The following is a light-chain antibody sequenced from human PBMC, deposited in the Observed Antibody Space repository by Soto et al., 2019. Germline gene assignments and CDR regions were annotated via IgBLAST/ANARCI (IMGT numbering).Light chain of an antibody. CDR3: AAWDDSLGGFYV. CDR2: RND. V-gene: IGLV1-47*01. Sequence: QSVLTQPPSASGAPGQRVTISCSGSSSNIGGNSVSWYQQLPGTAPKLLIYRNDQRPSGVPDRFSGSKSGTSASLAISGLRSEDEADYYCAAWDDSLGGFYVFGTGTKVTVL. CDR1: SSNIGGNS. J-gene: IGLJ1*01.